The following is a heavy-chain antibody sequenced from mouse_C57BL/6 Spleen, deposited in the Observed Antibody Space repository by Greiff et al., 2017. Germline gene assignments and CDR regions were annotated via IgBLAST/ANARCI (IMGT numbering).Heavy chain of an antibody. CDR1: GYTFTDYY. J-gene: IGHJ2*01. CDR2: IYPGSGNT. Sequence: VQLQKSGAELVRPGASVKLSCKASGYTFTDYYINWVKQRPGQGLEWIARIYPGSGNTYYNEKFKGKATLTAEKSSSTAYMQLSSLTSEDSAVYFCARYYYGSSYQFDYWGQGTTLTVSS. V-gene: IGHV1-76*01. D-gene: IGHD1-1*01. CDR3: ARYYYGSSYQFDY.